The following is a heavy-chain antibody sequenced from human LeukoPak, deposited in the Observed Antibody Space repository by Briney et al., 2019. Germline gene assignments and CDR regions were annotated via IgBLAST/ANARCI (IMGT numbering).Heavy chain of an antibody. CDR1: GGTFGSYA. CDR2: IIPIFGTA. J-gene: IGHJ5*01. Sequence: ASVKVSCKASGGTFGSYAISWVRQAPGQGLEWMGGIIPIFGTANYAQKFQGRVTITADKSTSTAYMELSSLRSEDTAVYYCARDGTSLPHGIAVAGTGYNWFDSWGQGTLVTVSS. V-gene: IGHV1-69*06. CDR3: ARDGTSLPHGIAVAGTGYNWFDS. D-gene: IGHD6-19*01.